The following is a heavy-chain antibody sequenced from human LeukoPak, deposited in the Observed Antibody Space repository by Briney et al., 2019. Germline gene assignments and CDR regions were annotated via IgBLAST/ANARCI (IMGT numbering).Heavy chain of an antibody. CDR2: ISAYNGNT. D-gene: IGHD1-26*01. Sequence: ASVKVSCKASGYTFTSYGISWVRQAPGQGLEWMGWISAYNGNTNYAQKLQGRVTMTTDTSTRTAYMELRSLRSDDTAVYYCAREKWELLSTDDAFDIWGQGTMVTVSS. CDR3: AREKWELLSTDDAFDI. V-gene: IGHV1-18*01. J-gene: IGHJ3*02. CDR1: GYTFTSYG.